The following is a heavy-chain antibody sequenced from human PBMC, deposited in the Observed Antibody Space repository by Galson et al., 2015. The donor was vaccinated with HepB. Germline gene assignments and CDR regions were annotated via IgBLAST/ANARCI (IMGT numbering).Heavy chain of an antibody. D-gene: IGHD3-10*01. CDR3: AREPHYGLPFDY. CDR2: ISYDGSNK. J-gene: IGHJ4*02. CDR1: GFTFSSYA. Sequence: SLRLSCAASGFTFSSYAMHWVRQAPGKGLEWVAVISYDGSNKYYADSVKGRFTISRDNSKNTLYLQMNSLRAEDTAVYYCAREPHYGLPFDYWGQGTLVTVSS. V-gene: IGHV3-30*04.